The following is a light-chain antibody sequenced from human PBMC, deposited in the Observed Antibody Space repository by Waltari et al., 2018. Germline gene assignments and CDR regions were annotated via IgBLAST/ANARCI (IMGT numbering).Light chain of an antibody. CDR3: LSRHTTSARV. CDR1: SLRRYY. Sequence: SSELTQDPAVSVALGQTVRITCQGDSLRRYYASWYQQRPGQAPFLVLYGQDNRPSGIPDRFSGSTSGNTASLTITRAQAEEAGVYYCLSRHTTSARVFGGGTTLTV. V-gene: IGLV3-19*01. J-gene: IGLJ3*02. CDR2: GQD.